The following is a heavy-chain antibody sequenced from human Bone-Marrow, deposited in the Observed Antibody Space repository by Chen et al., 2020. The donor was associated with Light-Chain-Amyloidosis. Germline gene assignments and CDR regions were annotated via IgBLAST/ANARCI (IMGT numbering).Heavy chain of an antibody. CDR1: GFTFSHYS. Sequence: DVQLVESGGGLVKPGGSLRLSCEASGFTFSHYSMNWVRQIPGKGLEWVATISSVSNEIYYADSVRGRFTISRDNAKNTLSLQMNSLRVEDTAVYHCARDRSSQMGLSIFWGQGVLVAVSS. D-gene: IGHD1-26*01. J-gene: IGHJ4*02. CDR2: ISSVSNEI. CDR3: ARDRSSQMGLSIF. V-gene: IGHV3-21*01.